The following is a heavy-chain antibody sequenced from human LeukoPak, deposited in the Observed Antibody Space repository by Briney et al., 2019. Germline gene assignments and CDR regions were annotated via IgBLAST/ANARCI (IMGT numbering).Heavy chain of an antibody. V-gene: IGHV3-23*01. J-gene: IGHJ6*03. CDR2: ISGSGGST. CDR3: AGSIAARPGARSLNYYYYYMDV. Sequence: GGSLRLSCAASGFTFSSYAMSWVRQAPGKGLEWFSAISGSGGSTYYADSVKGRFTISRDNSKNTLYLQMNSLRAEDTAVYYCAGSIAARPGARSLNYYYYYMDVWGKGTTVTVSS. D-gene: IGHD6-6*01. CDR1: GFTFSSYA.